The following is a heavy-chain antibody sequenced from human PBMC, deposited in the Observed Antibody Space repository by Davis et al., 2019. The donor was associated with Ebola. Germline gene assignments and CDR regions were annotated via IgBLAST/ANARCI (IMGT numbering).Heavy chain of an antibody. J-gene: IGHJ4*02. CDR2: ISGYNGNT. D-gene: IGHD3-16*01. Sequence: AASVKVSCKASDYSFTSYAMNWVRQAPGQGLEWMGWISGYNGNTDYAQTVQGRVSMTTDTSTSTAYMELRSLRSDDTAVYYCARGSGPSVITTIDLDFWGQGTLVTVSS. V-gene: IGHV1-18*01. CDR1: DYSFTSYA. CDR3: ARGSGPSVITTIDLDF.